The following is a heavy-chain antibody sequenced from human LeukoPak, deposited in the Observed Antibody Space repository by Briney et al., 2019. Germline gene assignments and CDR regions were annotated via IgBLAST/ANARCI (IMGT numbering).Heavy chain of an antibody. V-gene: IGHV4-34*01. CDR2: INHSGST. J-gene: IGHJ4*02. CDR3: ARGRAFPY. Sequence: SETLSLTCAVYGGSFNGYYWSWIRQPLGKGLEWIGEINHSGSTNYNPSLKSRVTISVDTSKNQFSLKLSSVTAADTAVYYCARGRAFPYWGQGTLVTVSS. CDR1: GGSFNGYY.